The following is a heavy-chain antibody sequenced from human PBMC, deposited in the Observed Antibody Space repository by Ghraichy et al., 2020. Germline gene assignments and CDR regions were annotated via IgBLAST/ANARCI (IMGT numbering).Heavy chain of an antibody. CDR1: GHTLTNYG. CDR2: INTNTGDP. J-gene: IGHJ6*02. V-gene: IGHV7-4-1*02. D-gene: IGHD3-16*01. Sequence: ASVKVSCKASGHTLTNYGVNWVRQAPGQGLEWMGWINTNTGDPTYAQAFTGRFVFSLDTSVSTAYLEINSLSPEDTALYFCARQYHWGGQYSYGMDVWGQGTTVTVSS. CDR3: ARQYHWGGQYSYGMDV.